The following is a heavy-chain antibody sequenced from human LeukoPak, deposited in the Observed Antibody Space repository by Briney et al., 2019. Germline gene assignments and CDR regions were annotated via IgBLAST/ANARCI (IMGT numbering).Heavy chain of an antibody. CDR2: INPNSGGT. J-gene: IGHJ4*02. CDR1: GYTFTGYY. CDR3: ARQGSYSSLFPGFDY. D-gene: IGHD6-6*01. V-gene: IGHV1-2*02. Sequence: ASVKVSCKASGYTFTGYYMHWVRQAPGQGLEWMGWINPNSGGTNYAQKFQGRVTMTRDTSISTAYMELSRLRSDDTAVYYCARQGSYSSLFPGFDYWGQGTLVTVSS.